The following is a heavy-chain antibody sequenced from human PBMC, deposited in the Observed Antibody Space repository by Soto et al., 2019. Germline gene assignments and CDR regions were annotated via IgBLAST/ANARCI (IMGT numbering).Heavy chain of an antibody. CDR1: GFTFSSYA. CDR3: AKDNIVTMIVVVINPSFDY. Sequence: PGGSLRLSCAASGFTFSSYAMSWVRQAPGKGLEWVSAISGSGGSTYYADSVKGQFTISRDNSKNTLYLQMNSLRAEDTAVYYCAKDNIVTMIVVVINPSFDYWGQGTLVTVSS. D-gene: IGHD3-22*01. CDR2: ISGSGGST. V-gene: IGHV3-23*01. J-gene: IGHJ4*02.